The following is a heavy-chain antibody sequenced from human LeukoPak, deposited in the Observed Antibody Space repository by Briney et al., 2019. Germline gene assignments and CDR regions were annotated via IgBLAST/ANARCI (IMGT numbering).Heavy chain of an antibody. CDR2: IYYSGST. J-gene: IGHJ5*02. V-gene: IGHV4-59*01. CDR1: GGSISSYY. D-gene: IGHD3-22*01. CDR3: ARAYYYDSSGSKGYNWFDP. Sequence: SETLSLTCTVPGGSISSYYWSWIRQPPGKGLEWIGYIYYSGSTNYNPSLKSRVTISVDTSKNQFSLKLSSVTAADTAVYYCARAYYYDSSGSKGYNWFDPWGQGTLVTVSS.